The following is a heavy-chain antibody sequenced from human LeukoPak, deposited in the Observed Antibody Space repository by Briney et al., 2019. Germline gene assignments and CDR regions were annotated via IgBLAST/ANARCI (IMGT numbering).Heavy chain of an antibody. Sequence: ASVKVSCKASGYTFTSYYMHWVRQAPGQGLEWMGIINPSGGSTSYAQKFQGRVTMTRDTSTSTVYMELSSLRSEDTAVYYCARAPGYGSGSEREREDRSVFDYWGQGTLVTV. D-gene: IGHD3-10*01. CDR2: INPSGGST. V-gene: IGHV1-46*01. CDR3: ARAPGYGSGSEREREDRSVFDY. CDR1: GYTFTSYY. J-gene: IGHJ4*02.